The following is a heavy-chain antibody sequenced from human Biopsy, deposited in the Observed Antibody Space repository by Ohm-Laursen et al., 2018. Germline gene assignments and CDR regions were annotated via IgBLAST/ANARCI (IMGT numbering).Heavy chain of an antibody. CDR2: ISSSSGTR. CDR3: ARDLRGHWFFDL. D-gene: IGHD5/OR15-5a*01. Sequence: SLRLSCAASGFTFSHHSMNWVRQAPGKGLEWISYISSSSGTRYHADSVNGRFNISRDNAKNSLYLQMNSLRVEGTAVFYCARDLRGHWFFDLWGRGTLVTVSS. J-gene: IGHJ2*01. V-gene: IGHV3-48*01. CDR1: GFTFSHHS.